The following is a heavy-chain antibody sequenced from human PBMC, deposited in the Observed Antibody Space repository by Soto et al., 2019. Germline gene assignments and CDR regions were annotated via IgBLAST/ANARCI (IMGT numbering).Heavy chain of an antibody. CDR3: AREPCFWYSSGPQFGFDI. J-gene: IGHJ3*02. CDR1: GDSVSSNSAA. V-gene: IGHV6-1*01. CDR2: TYYRSKWYN. D-gene: IGHD6-19*01. Sequence: SQTLSLTCAISGDSVSSNSAAWNWIRQSPSRGLEWLGRTYYRSKWYNDYAVSVKSRITINPDTSKNQFSLQLNSVTPEDTAVYYCAREPCFWYSSGPQFGFDIWGQGSLVTVSS.